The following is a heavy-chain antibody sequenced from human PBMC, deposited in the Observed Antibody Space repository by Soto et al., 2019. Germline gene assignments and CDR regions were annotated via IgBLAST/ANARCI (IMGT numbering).Heavy chain of an antibody. Sequence: QVHLQESGPGLVKPSETLSLTCSVSGDSINSYDWNWIRQPPGKGLEWIGYIYYTGNTNYNPSLKSRVIISLDMSKNQFSLSLSSVTAADTAVYYCARSGNNWFDPWGQGTLVTVSS. V-gene: IGHV4-59*01. CDR1: GDSINSYD. J-gene: IGHJ5*02. CDR3: ARSGNNWFDP. CDR2: IYYTGNT.